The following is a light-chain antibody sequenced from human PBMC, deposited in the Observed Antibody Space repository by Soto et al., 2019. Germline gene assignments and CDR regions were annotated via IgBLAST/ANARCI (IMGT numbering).Light chain of an antibody. V-gene: IGLV4-60*03. Sequence: QPVLTQSSSASASLGSSVKLTCTLSSGHSSYIIAWHQQQPGKAPRYLMKLEGSGSYNKGSGVPDRFSGSSSGADRYLTISNLQSEDEADYYCETWDSNIWVFGGGTKVTV. J-gene: IGLJ3*02. CDR1: SGHSSYI. CDR2: LEGSGSY. CDR3: ETWDSNIWV.